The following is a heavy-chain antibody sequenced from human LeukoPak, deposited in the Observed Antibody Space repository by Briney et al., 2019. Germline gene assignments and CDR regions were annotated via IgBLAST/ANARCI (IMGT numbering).Heavy chain of an antibody. CDR3: ARGGWLQHFDY. J-gene: IGHJ4*02. D-gene: IGHD5-24*01. V-gene: IGHV3-72*01. CDR2: IRNKANSYTT. CDR1: GFTFSDHY. Sequence: PGGSLRLSCAASGFTFSDHYMDWVPQAPGKGLEWLGRIRNKANSYTTEYAASVKGRFTISSDDSKNSLYLQMNSLKTEDTAVYYCARGGWLQHFDYWGQGTLVTVSS.